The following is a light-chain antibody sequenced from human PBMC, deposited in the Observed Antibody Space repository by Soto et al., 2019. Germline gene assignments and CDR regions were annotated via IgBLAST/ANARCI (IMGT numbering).Light chain of an antibody. CDR3: TSYTSSSTLYV. J-gene: IGLJ1*01. V-gene: IGLV2-14*01. CDR1: SSDVGGSNY. CDR2: DVS. Sequence: QSVLTQPASVSGSPGQSITISCTGTSSDVGGSNYVSWYQQHPGKAPKLMIYDVSYRPSGVSNRFSGSKSGNTASLTISGLQAEDEADYYCTSYTSSSTLYVFGTGTKVTVL.